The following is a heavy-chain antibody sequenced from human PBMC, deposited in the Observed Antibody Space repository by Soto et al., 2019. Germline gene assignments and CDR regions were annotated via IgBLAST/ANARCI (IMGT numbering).Heavy chain of an antibody. Sequence: GASVKVSCKASGFTFTSSAVQWVRQARGQRLEWIGWIVVGSGNTHYAQKFQERVTITRDTSKNQFSLQLNSVTPEDTAVYYCARGRPVVAPIWGGDYGMDVWGQGTTVTVSS. CDR1: GFTFTSSA. J-gene: IGHJ6*02. V-gene: IGHV1-58*01. CDR2: IVVGSGNT. CDR3: ARGRPVVAPIWGGDYGMDV. D-gene: IGHD3-16*01.